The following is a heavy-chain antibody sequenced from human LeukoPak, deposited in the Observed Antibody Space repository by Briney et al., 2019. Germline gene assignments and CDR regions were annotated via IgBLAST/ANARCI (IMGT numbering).Heavy chain of an antibody. CDR3: ARDHYYSTGTYFDY. V-gene: IGHV3-30-3*01. CDR1: GFTFSSYA. D-gene: IGHD3-22*01. Sequence: GRSLRLSCAASGFTFSSYAMHWVRQAPGKGLEWVAVTSKDGSNKYYADSVKGRFTISRDNSKNTLYLEMNSLRAEDTAMYYCARDHYYSTGTYFDYWGQGTLVTVSS. J-gene: IGHJ4*02. CDR2: TSKDGSNK.